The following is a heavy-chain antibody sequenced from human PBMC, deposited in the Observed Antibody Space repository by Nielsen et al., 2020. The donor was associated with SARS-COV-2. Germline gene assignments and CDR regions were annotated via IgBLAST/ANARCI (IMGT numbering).Heavy chain of an antibody. Sequence: GESLKISCAASGFTFSSYWMHWVRQAPGKGLEWVANIKQDGSEKYYVDSVKGRFTISRDNAKNSLYLQMNSLRAEDTAVYYCARDSFQYCSSTSCPPYYYGMDVWGQGTTVTVSS. J-gene: IGHJ6*02. CDR1: GFTFSSYW. D-gene: IGHD2-2*01. CDR3: ARDSFQYCSSTSCPPYYYGMDV. V-gene: IGHV3-7*01. CDR2: IKQDGSEK.